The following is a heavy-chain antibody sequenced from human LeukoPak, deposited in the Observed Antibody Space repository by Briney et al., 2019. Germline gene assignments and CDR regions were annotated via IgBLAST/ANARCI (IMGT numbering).Heavy chain of an antibody. CDR1: GFTFSSYW. V-gene: IGHV3-74*01. CDR2: IASDGSST. CDR3: ARGRPHGNDY. J-gene: IGHJ4*02. Sequence: GGSLRLSCAASGFTFSSYWMNWVRQAPGKGLVWVSRIASDGSSTTYADSVKGRFSISRDNTKNTLYLQMNSLRVEDTAVYYCARGRPHGNDYWGQGTLVTVSS. D-gene: IGHD4-23*01.